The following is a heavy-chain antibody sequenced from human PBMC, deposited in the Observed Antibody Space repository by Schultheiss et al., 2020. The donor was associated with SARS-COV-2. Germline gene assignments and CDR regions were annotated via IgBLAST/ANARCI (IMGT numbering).Heavy chain of an antibody. CDR1: GFTFSNAW. D-gene: IGHD2-15*01. Sequence: GGSLRLSCAASGFTFSNAWMSWVRQAPGKGLEWVVRIKSKTDGGTTDYAAPVKGRFTISRDDSKNTLYLQMNSLKTEDTAVYYCTIGSHWYCSGGSCYSAAFDIWGQGTMVTVSS. CDR2: IKSKTDGGTT. V-gene: IGHV3-15*01. CDR3: TIGSHWYCSGGSCYSAAFDI. J-gene: IGHJ3*02.